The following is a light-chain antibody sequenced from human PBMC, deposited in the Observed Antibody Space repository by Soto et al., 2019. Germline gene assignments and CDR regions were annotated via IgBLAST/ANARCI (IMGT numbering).Light chain of an antibody. CDR3: HQDNRPPFT. CDR2: VAS. CDR1: QGIRTW. J-gene: IGKJ3*01. Sequence: DIQMTQSPSSVSASVGDRVTITCRASQGIRTWLAWYQQKPGKPPKLLIYVASSLQSGVPSRFSGSGSGTDFTLTISSLQPEDFETYHCHQDNRPPFTFGPGTKVDIK. V-gene: IGKV1-12*02.